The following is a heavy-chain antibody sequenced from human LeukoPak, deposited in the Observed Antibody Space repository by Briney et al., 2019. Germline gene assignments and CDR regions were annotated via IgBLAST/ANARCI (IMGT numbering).Heavy chain of an antibody. CDR3: AREYCSGGSCYGYDY. D-gene: IGHD2-15*01. CDR2: ISSSSSYI. J-gene: IGHJ4*02. V-gene: IGHV3-21*01. Sequence: GGSLRLSCAASGFTFSSYSMNWVRQAPGKGLEWVSSISSSSSYIYYADSVKGRFTIPRDNAKNSLYLQMNSLRAEDTAVYYCAREYCSGGSCYGYDYWGQGTLVTVSS. CDR1: GFTFSSYS.